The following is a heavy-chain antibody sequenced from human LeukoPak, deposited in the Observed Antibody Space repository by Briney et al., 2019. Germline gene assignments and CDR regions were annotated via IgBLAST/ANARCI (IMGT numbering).Heavy chain of an antibody. V-gene: IGHV4-4*07. D-gene: IGHD3-22*01. CDR1: GGSISSYY. Sequence: SETLPLTCTVSGGSISSYYWSWIRQPAGKGLEWIGRIYTSGSTNYNPSLKSRVTMSVDTSKNQFSLKLSSVTAADTAVYYCARDQRYYYDSSGYKFDYWGQGTLVTVSS. CDR2: IYTSGST. CDR3: ARDQRYYYDSSGYKFDY. J-gene: IGHJ4*02.